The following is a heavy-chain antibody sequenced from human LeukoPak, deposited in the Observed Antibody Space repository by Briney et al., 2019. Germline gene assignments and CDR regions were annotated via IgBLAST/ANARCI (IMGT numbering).Heavy chain of an antibody. D-gene: IGHD5-18*01. V-gene: IGHV4-59*01. CDR1: GGSISSYY. CDR2: MQSTGNS. J-gene: IGHJ4*02. CDR3: ARDKRHSYGRYFDH. Sequence: SETLSLTCTVSGGSISSYYWSWIRKPPGKGLEWIGYMQSTGNSKYNPSLRSRVTMFVDTSKNQVALILSSVTAADTAVYYCARDKRHSYGRYFDHWGQGALVTVSS.